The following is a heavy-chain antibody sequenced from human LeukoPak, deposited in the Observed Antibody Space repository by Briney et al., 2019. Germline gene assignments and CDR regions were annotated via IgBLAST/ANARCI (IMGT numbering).Heavy chain of an antibody. D-gene: IGHD6-6*01. CDR2: IKQDGSEK. CDR1: RFTFSTYW. J-gene: IGHJ4*02. CDR3: AGDGVFRSSAPDY. Sequence: GGSLRLSCAASRFTFSTYWMSWVRQAPGKGLEWVANIKQDGSEKYYVDSVKGRFTISRDNAKNSLYLQMNSLRAEDTAVYYCAGDGVFRSSAPDYWGQGTLVTVSS. V-gene: IGHV3-7*01.